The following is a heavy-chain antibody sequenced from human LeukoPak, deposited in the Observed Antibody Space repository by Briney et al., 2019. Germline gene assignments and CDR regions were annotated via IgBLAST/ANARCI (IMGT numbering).Heavy chain of an antibody. CDR2: IWHDGSNK. CDR1: GFTFSNHG. Sequence: GGSLRLSCAASGFTFSNHGMHWVRQAPGKGLEWVAVIWHDGSNKYYADSVKGRFTISRDNSKNTLYLQMNSLRVEDTAVYYCARGNGYNFGSLDYWGQGTLVTVSS. J-gene: IGHJ4*02. CDR3: ARGNGYNFGSLDY. V-gene: IGHV3-33*01. D-gene: IGHD5-18*01.